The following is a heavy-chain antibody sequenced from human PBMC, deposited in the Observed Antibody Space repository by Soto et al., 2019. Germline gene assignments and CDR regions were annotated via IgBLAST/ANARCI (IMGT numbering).Heavy chain of an antibody. CDR2: IITLFGTA. Sequence: VQLMQSEAEVKQPGSSVKVSCKASGGTISSHSINWVRQAPGQGLEWMGGIITLFGTANYAQNFQGRVTITADQSTSTAYMELNSLRSDDTAVYYCARDVGYGDFSAALLDWGQGTLVTVSS. J-gene: IGHJ4*02. CDR1: GGTISSHS. D-gene: IGHD4-17*01. CDR3: ARDVGYGDFSAALLD. V-gene: IGHV1-69*01.